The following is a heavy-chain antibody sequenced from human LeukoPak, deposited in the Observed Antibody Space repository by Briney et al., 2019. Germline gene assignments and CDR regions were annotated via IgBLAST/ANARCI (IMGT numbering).Heavy chain of an antibody. CDR2: INAGNGKT. V-gene: IGHV1-3*01. Sequence: GSLKVSCEASGYTFSDYAIHWVRQAPGQGLEWMGWINAGNGKTKYAQKFQGRVTITRDTSASTAYMELSGLRSEDTAVYYCARGRWSSTVTTYYLDYWGQGTLVTASS. J-gene: IGHJ4*02. CDR3: ARGRWSSTVTTYYLDY. CDR1: GYTFSDYA. D-gene: IGHD4-17*01.